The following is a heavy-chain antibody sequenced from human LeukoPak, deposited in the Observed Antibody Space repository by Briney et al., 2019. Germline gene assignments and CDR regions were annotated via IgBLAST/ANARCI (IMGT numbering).Heavy chain of an antibody. CDR3: ARLGEYSGYDY. CDR1: GDSISTYY. CDR2: INYSGST. V-gene: IGHV4-59*08. Sequence: PSETLSLTCTVSGDSISTYYWSWIRQPPGKRLEWIGYINYSGSTNYNPSLKSRVTISVDTSKNQFSLKLSSVTAADTALYYCARLGEYSGYDYWGQGTLVTVSS. J-gene: IGHJ4*02. D-gene: IGHD5-12*01.